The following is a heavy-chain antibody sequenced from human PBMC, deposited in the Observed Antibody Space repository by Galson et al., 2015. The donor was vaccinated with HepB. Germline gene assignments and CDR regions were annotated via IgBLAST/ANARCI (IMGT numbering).Heavy chain of an antibody. CDR1: GRTFSNHP. CDR2: ISYDESTK. D-gene: IGHD1-14*01. J-gene: IGHJ4*02. CDR3: TTGSAAGRDY. V-gene: IGHV3-30*14. Sequence: SLRLSCAASGRTFSNHPMHWVRQAPGKGLEWVALISYDESTKYYADSVKGRFTISRDNSKKTLYLQMSGLRADDTAVYFCTTGSAAGRDYWGQGTLVIVSS.